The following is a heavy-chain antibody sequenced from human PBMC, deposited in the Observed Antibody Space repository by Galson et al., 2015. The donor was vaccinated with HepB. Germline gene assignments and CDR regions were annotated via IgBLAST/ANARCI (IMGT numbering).Heavy chain of an antibody. Sequence: SVKVSCKASGYTFTSYYMHWVRQAPGQGLEWMGIINPSGGSTSYAQKFQGRVTMTRDTSTSTVYMELSSLRSEDTAVYYCARNIAVAGKAYYYYGMDVWGQGTTVTVSS. CDR3: ARNIAVAGKAYYYYGMDV. CDR1: GYTFTSYY. J-gene: IGHJ6*02. V-gene: IGHV1-46*01. D-gene: IGHD6-19*01. CDR2: INPSGGST.